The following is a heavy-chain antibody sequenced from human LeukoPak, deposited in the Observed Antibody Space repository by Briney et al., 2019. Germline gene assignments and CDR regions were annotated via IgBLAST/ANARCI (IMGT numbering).Heavy chain of an antibody. Sequence: ASVKVSCKASGYTFTNYDINWLRQATGQGLEWMAWMTPNSGNTGHEQKFQGRVTMTRDISISTAYMEVSSLRSEDTAVYYCAFCGGDCGGAFDVWGQGTMVTVSS. V-gene: IGHV1-8*01. CDR2: MTPNSGNT. CDR1: GYTFTNYD. D-gene: IGHD2-21*02. J-gene: IGHJ3*01. CDR3: AFCGGDCGGAFDV.